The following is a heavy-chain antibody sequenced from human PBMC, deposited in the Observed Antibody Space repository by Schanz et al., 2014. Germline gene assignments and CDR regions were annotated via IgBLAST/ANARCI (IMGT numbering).Heavy chain of an antibody. CDR1: GFNFSDYA. Sequence: EVHLLESGGGLVPPGGSLRLSCAASGFNFSDYAMCWVRQAPGKGLEWVSIISGSGGSTYYADSVRGRFTISRDNSKNTLYLQMNSLRAEDTAVYYCANNWNLDYWGQGTLVTVSS. CDR2: ISGSGGST. J-gene: IGHJ4*02. D-gene: IGHD1-20*01. V-gene: IGHV3-23*01. CDR3: ANNWNLDY.